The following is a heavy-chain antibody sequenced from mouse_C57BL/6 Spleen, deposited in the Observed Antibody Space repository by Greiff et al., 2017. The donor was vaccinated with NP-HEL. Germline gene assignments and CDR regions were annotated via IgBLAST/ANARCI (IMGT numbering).Heavy chain of an antibody. Sequence: EVMLVESGGGLVKPGGSLKLSCAASGFTFSDYGMHWVRQAPEKGLEWVAYISSGSSTIYYADTVKGRFTISRDNAKNTLFLQMTSLRSEDTAMYYCAKGNPRAMDYWGQGTSVTVSS. D-gene: IGHD2-1*01. CDR3: AKGNPRAMDY. J-gene: IGHJ4*01. V-gene: IGHV5-17*01. CDR1: GFTFSDYG. CDR2: ISSGSSTI.